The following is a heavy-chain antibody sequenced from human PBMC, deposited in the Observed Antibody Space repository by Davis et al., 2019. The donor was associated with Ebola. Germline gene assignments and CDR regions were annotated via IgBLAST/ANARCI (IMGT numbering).Heavy chain of an antibody. D-gene: IGHD5-24*01. J-gene: IGHJ5*02. Sequence: GSLRLSCAVYGESFSGFYWAWIRQPPGTGLEWIGEINHSGSTNYNPSLKSRVTISVDTSKNQFSLKLSSVTAADTAVYYCARGRGWLQSWFDPWGQGTLVTVSS. V-gene: IGHV4-34*01. CDR3: ARGRGWLQSWFDP. CDR2: INHSGST. CDR1: GESFSGFY.